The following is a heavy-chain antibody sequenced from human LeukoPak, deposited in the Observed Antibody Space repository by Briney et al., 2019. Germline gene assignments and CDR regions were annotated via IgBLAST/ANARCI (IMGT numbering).Heavy chain of an antibody. V-gene: IGHV3-74*01. CDR3: ARDTAIARFDY. J-gene: IGHJ4*02. D-gene: IGHD1-26*01. Sequence: GGSLRLSCAASGFSFSSYWMHWVRQAPGKGLVWVSRINTDGSSTSYADSVKGRFTISRDNAKNTLYLQMNSLRAEDTAVNYCARDTAIARFDYWGQGTLVTVSS. CDR1: GFSFSSYW. CDR2: INTDGSST.